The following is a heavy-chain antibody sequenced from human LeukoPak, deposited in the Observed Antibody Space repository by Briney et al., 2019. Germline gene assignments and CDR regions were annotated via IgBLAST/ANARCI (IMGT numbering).Heavy chain of an antibody. Sequence: ASVKVSCKASGYTFTSYDINWVRQATGQGLEWLGWVNPNSGNPGYAQKLQGRVTMTTDTSTSTAYMELRSLRSDDTAVYYCARTRTGPFDYWGQGTLVTVSS. CDR3: ARTRTGPFDY. D-gene: IGHD3-10*01. CDR2: VNPNSGNP. CDR1: GYTFTSYD. V-gene: IGHV1-8*01. J-gene: IGHJ4*02.